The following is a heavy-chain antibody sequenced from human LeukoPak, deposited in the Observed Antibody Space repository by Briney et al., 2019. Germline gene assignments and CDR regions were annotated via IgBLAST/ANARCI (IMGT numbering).Heavy chain of an antibody. CDR2: IYYGGST. V-gene: IGHV4-39*01. CDR1: GGSISSNSYY. CDR3: ARLSHYHDSSGSYLGSYYFDY. Sequence: PSETLSLTCTVSGGSISSNSYYWGWIRQPPGKGLEWIGSIYYGGSTYYNPSLKSRVTISVDTSKNQFSLKLSSVTAADTAVYYCARLSHYHDSSGSYLGSYYFDYWGQGTLVTVSS. D-gene: IGHD3-22*01. J-gene: IGHJ4*02.